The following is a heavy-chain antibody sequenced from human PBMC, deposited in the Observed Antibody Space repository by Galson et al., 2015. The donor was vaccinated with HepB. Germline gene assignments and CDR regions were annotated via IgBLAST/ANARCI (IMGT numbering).Heavy chain of an antibody. Sequence: SCKASGYTFTGYYMNWVRQAPGEGLEWMGRINPKSGGTNYAQKFQGRVTMTRDTCISTAYMELSSLRSDDTAVYYCARMFLGSSWYGYFDSWGQGTLVTVSS. CDR1: GYTFTGYY. V-gene: IGHV1-2*06. D-gene: IGHD6-13*01. CDR3: ARMFLGSSWYGYFDS. J-gene: IGHJ4*02. CDR2: INPKSGGT.